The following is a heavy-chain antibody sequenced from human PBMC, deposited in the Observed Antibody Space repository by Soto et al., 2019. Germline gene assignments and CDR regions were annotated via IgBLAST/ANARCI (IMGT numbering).Heavy chain of an antibody. J-gene: IGHJ4*02. Sequence: QLQLQESGPGLVKPSETLSLTCTVSGGSVSSSSYYWGWVRQPPGKGLEWIGSVYYSGSTYYNPSLESRVTISVDKSKNQFSLRLMLLSAADTAVYYCGRLEGLATISYYFDYWGQGALVTVSS. CDR2: VYYSGST. V-gene: IGHV4-39*01. D-gene: IGHD3-9*01. CDR1: GGSVSSSSYY. CDR3: GRLEGLATISYYFDY.